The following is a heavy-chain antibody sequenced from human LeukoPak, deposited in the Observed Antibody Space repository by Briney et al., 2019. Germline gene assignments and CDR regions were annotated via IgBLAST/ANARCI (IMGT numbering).Heavy chain of an antibody. CDR2: IGAYNGNT. D-gene: IGHD2-21*02. J-gene: IGHJ4*02. CDR3: ARAVAVVTTHFDF. V-gene: IGHV1-18*01. CDR1: GYTFTTFG. Sequence: ASVKVSCKASGYTFTTFGITWVRQAPGQGLEWMGWIGAYNGNTNYAQNLQGRVTMTTDTSTSTAYMELRNPTYTATDLYVCARAVAVVTTHFDFWGQGTLVTVSS.